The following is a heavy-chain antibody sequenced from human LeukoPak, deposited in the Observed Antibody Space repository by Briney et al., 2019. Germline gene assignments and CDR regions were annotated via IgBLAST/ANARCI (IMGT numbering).Heavy chain of an antibody. CDR2: IYTSGST. J-gene: IGHJ6*03. CDR3: ARDGIQLWSYYYDSSGNYMDV. CDR1: GGSISSYY. V-gene: IGHV4-4*07. D-gene: IGHD3-22*01. Sequence: SETLSLTCTVSGGSISSYYWSWIRQPAGKGLEWIGRIYTSGSTNYNPSLKSRVTMSVDTSKNQFSLKLSSVTAADTAVYYCARDGIQLWSYYYDSSGNYMDVWGKGTTVTVSS.